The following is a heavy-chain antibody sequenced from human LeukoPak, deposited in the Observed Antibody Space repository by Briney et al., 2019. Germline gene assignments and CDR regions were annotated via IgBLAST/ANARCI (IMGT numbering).Heavy chain of an antibody. Sequence: SETLSLTCTVSGGSIGGTSDYWGWLRQPPGKGLEWIGNIFYSGSTYYNPSLKSRVSISVDTSNNQFSLNLTSVTAADTAVYYCARQGLGGSYPFDYWGQGTLVTVSS. CDR1: GGSIGGTSDY. CDR3: ARQGLGGSYPFDY. J-gene: IGHJ4*02. V-gene: IGHV4-39*01. CDR2: IFYSGST. D-gene: IGHD1-26*01.